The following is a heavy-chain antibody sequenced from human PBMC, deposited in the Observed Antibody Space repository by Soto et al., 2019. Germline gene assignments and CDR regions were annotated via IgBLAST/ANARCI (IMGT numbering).Heavy chain of an antibody. Sequence: GESLKISCAASGFTFSSYWMHWVRQAPGKGLVWVSRINSDGSSTSYADSVKSRFTISRDNAKNTLYLQMNSLRAEDTAVYYCARGEGVGDYDFWSGSDPYYYYYGMDVWGQGTTVTVSS. D-gene: IGHD3-3*01. V-gene: IGHV3-74*01. CDR1: GFTFSSYW. J-gene: IGHJ6*02. CDR2: INSDGSST. CDR3: ARGEGVGDYDFWSGSDPYYYYYGMDV.